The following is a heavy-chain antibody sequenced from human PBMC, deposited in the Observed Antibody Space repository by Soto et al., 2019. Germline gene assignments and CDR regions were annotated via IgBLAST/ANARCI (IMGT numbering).Heavy chain of an antibody. V-gene: IGHV4-30-4*01. CDR3: ARDRANSPDYLDY. CDR2: VYYSGRT. CDR1: GGSFRSAAYY. J-gene: IGHJ4*02. D-gene: IGHD1-1*01. Sequence: TLSLTCTVSGGSFRSAAYYWSWIRQPPGKGLEWIGCVYYSGRTYYNPSLESRITISMDTFKDQFSLKLSSVNAADTAVYYFARDRANSPDYLDYWRQGALFTVSS.